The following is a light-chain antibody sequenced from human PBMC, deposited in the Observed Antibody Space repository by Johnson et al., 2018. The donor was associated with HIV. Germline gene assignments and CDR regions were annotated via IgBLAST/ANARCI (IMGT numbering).Light chain of an antibody. CDR3: GTWDSSLSAYV. Sequence: QSVLTQSPSVSAAPGQKVTISCSGSNSNIGNNYVSWYQQLPGTAPKVLIYENNKRPSGIPDRFSGSKSGTSATLGITGLQTGDEAAYYSGTWDSSLSAYVFGTGTKVTVL. V-gene: IGLV1-51*02. CDR2: ENN. CDR1: NSNIGNNY. J-gene: IGLJ1*01.